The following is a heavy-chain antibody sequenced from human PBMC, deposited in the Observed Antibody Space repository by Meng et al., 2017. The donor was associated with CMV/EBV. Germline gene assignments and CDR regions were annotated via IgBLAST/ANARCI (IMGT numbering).Heavy chain of an antibody. V-gene: IGHV2-5*01. Sequence: SGPTLVKPTQTLTLTCSFSGFSLRTAEVGIGWVRQPPGKALEWLALIYWNDDKRYKPSLKSGLTITKDTSRNQVVLTMSNMDVADTATHHCARAIGAGNSAYFDLWGRGTLVTVSS. CDR1: GFSLRTAEVG. D-gene: IGHD4-23*01. CDR2: IYWNDDK. CDR3: ARAIGAGNSAYFDL. J-gene: IGHJ2*01.